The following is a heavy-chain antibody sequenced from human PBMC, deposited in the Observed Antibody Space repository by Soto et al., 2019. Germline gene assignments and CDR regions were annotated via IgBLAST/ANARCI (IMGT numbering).Heavy chain of an antibody. V-gene: IGHV4-34*01. J-gene: IGHJ6*02. CDR2: INHSGST. CDR3: AREPTYCSSTSCSRYYYYGMNV. D-gene: IGHD2-2*01. Sequence: LSLTCAVYGGSFSGYYWSWIRQPPGKGLEWTGEINHSGSTNYNPSLKSRVTISVDTTKNQFSLKLSSVTAADTTMHYCAREPTYCSSTSCSRYYYYGMNVWGQGTTVTVS. CDR1: GGSFSGYY.